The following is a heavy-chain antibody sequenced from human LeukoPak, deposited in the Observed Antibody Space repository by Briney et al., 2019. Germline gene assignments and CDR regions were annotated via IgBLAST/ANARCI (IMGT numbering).Heavy chain of an antibody. CDR2: IRYDGSDK. J-gene: IGHJ3*02. CDR3: ARDTHYYGSGSPAFDI. V-gene: IGHV3-30*02. CDR1: GFTFGGSG. D-gene: IGHD3-10*01. Sequence: GGSLRLSCAASGFTFGGSGMHWVRQAPGKGLEWVAFIRYDGSDKHYADSVKGRFTISRDNARNSLFLQMNSLRAEDTAVYYCARDTHYYGSGSPAFDIWGQGTMVTVSS.